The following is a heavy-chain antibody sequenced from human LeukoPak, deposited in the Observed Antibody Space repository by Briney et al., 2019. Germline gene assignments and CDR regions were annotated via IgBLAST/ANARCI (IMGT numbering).Heavy chain of an antibody. J-gene: IGHJ4*02. V-gene: IGHV4-39*01. CDR2: IYYSGST. CDR3: ARHLPMGTDLYYDILTGYYLSPSYYFDY. Sequence: SETLSLTCTVSGGSISSSSYYWGWIRQPPGKGLVWIGSIYYSGSTYYNPSLKSRVTISVDTSKNQFSLKLSSVTAADTAVYYCARHLPMGTDLYYDILTGYYLSPSYYFDYWGQGTLVTVSS. CDR1: GGSISSSSYY. D-gene: IGHD3-9*01.